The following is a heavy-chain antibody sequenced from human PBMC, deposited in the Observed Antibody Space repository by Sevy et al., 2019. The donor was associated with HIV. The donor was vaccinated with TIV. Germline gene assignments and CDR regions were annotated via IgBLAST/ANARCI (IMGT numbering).Heavy chain of an antibody. Sequence: GGSLRLSCAASGFTFSSYAMHWVRQAPGKGLEWVAVISYNGSNKYYEDSVKGRFTISRANSKNTLYLQMNSLRAEDTAVYYCARDPSNSHNYGVFDYWGQGTLVTVSS. CDR2: ISYNGSNK. J-gene: IGHJ4*02. CDR1: GFTFSSYA. CDR3: ARDPSNSHNYGVFDY. V-gene: IGHV3-30*04. D-gene: IGHD4-17*01.